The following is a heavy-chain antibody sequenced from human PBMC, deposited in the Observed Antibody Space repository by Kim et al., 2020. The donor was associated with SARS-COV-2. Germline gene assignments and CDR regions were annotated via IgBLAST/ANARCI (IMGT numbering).Heavy chain of an antibody. CDR3: ASRLITIFGVVPYGMDV. V-gene: IGHV4-61*02. J-gene: IGHJ6*02. CDR1: GGSISSGNYY. CDR2: IYTSGST. D-gene: IGHD3-3*01. Sequence: SETLSLTCTVSGGSISSGNYYWSWIRQPAGKGLEWIGRIYTSGSTNYYPSLKSRVTISLDTSKNQFSLKLSSVTAADTAVYYCASRLITIFGVVPYGMDVWGQGTTVTVSS.